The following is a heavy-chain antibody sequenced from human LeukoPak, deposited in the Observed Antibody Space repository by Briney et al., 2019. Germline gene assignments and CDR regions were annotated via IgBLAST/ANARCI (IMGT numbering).Heavy chain of an antibody. D-gene: IGHD3-22*01. J-gene: IGHJ5*02. CDR2: IYYSGRT. Sequence: SETLSLTCTVSGGSVSSSSYYWGWIRQPPGKGLEWIGSIYYSGRTYDNPSLRSRVTMSVDTSKNQFSLKLSSVTAADTAVYYCARLLYDRSGYYWFDPWGQGTLVTVSS. V-gene: IGHV4-39*01. CDR3: ARLLYDRSGYYWFDP. CDR1: GGSVSSSSYY.